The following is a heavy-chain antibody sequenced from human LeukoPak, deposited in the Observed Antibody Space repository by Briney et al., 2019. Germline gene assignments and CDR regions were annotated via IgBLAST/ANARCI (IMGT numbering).Heavy chain of an antibody. D-gene: IGHD3-16*01. V-gene: IGHV3-48*01. CDR2: ISSSSSSI. CDR1: GFTFKNYN. CDR3: ARENYADLFDY. Sequence: GGSLRLSCAASGFTFKNYNMHWVRQAPGKGLECISYISSSSSSIYSADSVQGRFTVSRDNAENSLFLQMNSLRAEDTAVYYCARENYADLFDYWGQGTLVTVSS. J-gene: IGHJ4*02.